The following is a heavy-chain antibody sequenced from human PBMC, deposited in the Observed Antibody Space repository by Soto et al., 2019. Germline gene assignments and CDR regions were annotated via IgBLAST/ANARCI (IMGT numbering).Heavy chain of an antibody. CDR1: GGSFSGYY. CDR2: INHSGST. D-gene: IGHD6-13*01. CDR3: ARGGAVYSSSWYSHFDP. Sequence: SETLSLTCAVYGGSFSGYYWSWIRQPPGKGLEWIGEINHSGSTNYNPSLKSRVTISVDTSKNQFSLKLSSVTAADTAVYYCARGGAVYSSSWYSHFDPWGQGTLVTVSS. J-gene: IGHJ5*02. V-gene: IGHV4-34*01.